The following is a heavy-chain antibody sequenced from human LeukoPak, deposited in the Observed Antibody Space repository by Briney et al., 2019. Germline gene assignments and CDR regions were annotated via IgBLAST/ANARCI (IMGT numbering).Heavy chain of an antibody. CDR2: IIPIFGTA. CDR1: GGTFSSYA. Sequence: SVKVSCTASGGTFSSYAISWVRQAPGQGLEWMGGIIPIFGTANYAQKFQGRVTITADESTSTAYMELSSLRSEDTAVYYCARSYGGSWTHNWFDPWGQGTLVTISS. V-gene: IGHV1-69*13. D-gene: IGHD2-15*01. CDR3: ARSYGGSWTHNWFDP. J-gene: IGHJ5*02.